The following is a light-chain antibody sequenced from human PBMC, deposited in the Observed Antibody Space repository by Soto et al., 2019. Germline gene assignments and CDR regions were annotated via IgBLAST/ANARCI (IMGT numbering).Light chain of an antibody. CDR2: STN. Sequence: QSVLTQPPSASGTPGQSVTISCSGSTSNIGSKTVSWYQQVPGAAPKLLIYSTNQWPSGVPDRFSGSKSGTSASLTISGLQSEDEAEYYCATWDDSLNGLYVFGPGTKLTVL. CDR1: TSNIGSKT. J-gene: IGLJ1*01. V-gene: IGLV1-44*01. CDR3: ATWDDSLNGLYV.